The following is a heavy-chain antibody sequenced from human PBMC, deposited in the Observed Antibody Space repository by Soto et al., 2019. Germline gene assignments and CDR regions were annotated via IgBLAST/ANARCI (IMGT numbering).Heavy chain of an antibody. D-gene: IGHD3-10*01. Sequence: QVQLVESGGGVVQPGRSLRLSCAASGFPFTTYGMHWVREGPGKGLEWVAVISYDGSNKYYADSVKGRFTISRDNSMNTLYLQMNSLRPEDTALYYCVGGQYYFDYRGQGTLVIVSS. V-gene: IGHV3-30*03. J-gene: IGHJ4*02. CDR2: ISYDGSNK. CDR1: GFPFTTYG. CDR3: VGGQYYFDY.